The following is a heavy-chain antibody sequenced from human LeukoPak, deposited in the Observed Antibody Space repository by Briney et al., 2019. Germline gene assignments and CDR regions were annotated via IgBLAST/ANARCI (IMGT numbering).Heavy chain of an antibody. CDR1: GPTFSGFW. J-gene: IGHJ4*02. CDR3: VRDRGSPTLFEY. V-gene: IGHV3-74*01. CDR2: INSDGSTT. Sequence: GGSLRLSCAASGPTFSGFWMHWVRQAPGKGLVWVSRINSDGSTTGYADSVKGRFTVSRDNAKNTLYLQMNSLRDEDTAVYYCVRDRGSPTLFEYWGQGAQVTVSS. D-gene: IGHD1-26*01.